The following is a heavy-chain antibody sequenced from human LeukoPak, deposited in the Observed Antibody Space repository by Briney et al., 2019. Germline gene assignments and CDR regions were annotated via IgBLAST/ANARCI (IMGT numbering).Heavy chain of an antibody. V-gene: IGHV3-7*03. D-gene: IGHD3-22*01. CDR1: GFTFSSYW. CDR2: IKQDGSEK. Sequence: PGGSLRLSCAASGFTFSSYWMSWVRQAPGKGLEWVANIKQDGSEKYYVDSVKGRFTISRDNAKNSLYLQMNSLRAEDTAVYYCANAMSYYYDSSGYYDYYYYGMDVWGQGTTVTVSS. CDR3: ANAMSYYYDSSGYYDYYYYGMDV. J-gene: IGHJ6*02.